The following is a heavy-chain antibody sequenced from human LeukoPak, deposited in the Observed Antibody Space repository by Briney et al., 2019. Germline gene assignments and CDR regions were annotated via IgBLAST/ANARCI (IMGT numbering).Heavy chain of an antibody. CDR2: ISYDGSIK. Sequence: GGSLRLSCAASGFTFSSYAMSWVRQAPGKGLEWVAVISYDGSIKYYADSVKGRFTISRDNSKNTLYLQMNSLRAEDTAVYYCAREQRGYDYWGQGTLVTVSS. V-gene: IGHV3-30*04. D-gene: IGHD5-18*01. CDR1: GFTFSSYA. CDR3: AREQRGYDY. J-gene: IGHJ4*02.